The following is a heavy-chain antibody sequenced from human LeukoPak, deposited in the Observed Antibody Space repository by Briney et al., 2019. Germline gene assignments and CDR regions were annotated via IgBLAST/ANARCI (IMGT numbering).Heavy chain of an antibody. Sequence: SQTLSLTCTVSGVSLANTFYYWNWLRQPAGKGLEWIGRIYTTGRPDYNPSLKRRVTISLDTARNQFSLKLSSVTAADTAVYYCARRQDGHDYWGQGTLVTVSS. CDR2: IYTTGRP. CDR1: GVSLANTFYY. V-gene: IGHV4-61*02. J-gene: IGHJ4*02. CDR3: ARRQDGHDY.